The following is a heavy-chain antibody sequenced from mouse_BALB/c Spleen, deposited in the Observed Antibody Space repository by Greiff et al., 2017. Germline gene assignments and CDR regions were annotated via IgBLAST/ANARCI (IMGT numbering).Heavy chain of an antibody. CDR1: GFYIKDTY. Sequence: EVQLVESGAELVKPGASVKLSCTASGFYIKDTYMHWVKQRPEQGLEWIGRIDPANGTTKYDPKFQGKATITADTSSNSAYLQLSSLTSEDTAVYYCAGDYDYDGDYFDYWGQGTTVTVSS. CDR2: IDPANGTT. CDR3: AGDYDYDGDYFDY. V-gene: IGHV14-3*02. D-gene: IGHD2-4*01. J-gene: IGHJ2*01.